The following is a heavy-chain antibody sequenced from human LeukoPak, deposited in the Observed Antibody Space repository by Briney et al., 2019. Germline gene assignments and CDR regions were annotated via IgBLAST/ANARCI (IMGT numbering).Heavy chain of an antibody. Sequence: GGSLRLSCAASGFMFSAYSMNWVRQAPGKGLEWVSSISRGSTYIYYTDSLKGRFTISRDNAKNSLYLQMNSLRAEDTALYYCARGVGTQDYFDYWGQGALVTVSS. CDR1: GFMFSAYS. CDR2: ISRGSTYI. CDR3: ARGVGTQDYFDY. D-gene: IGHD2-15*01. J-gene: IGHJ4*02. V-gene: IGHV3-21*01.